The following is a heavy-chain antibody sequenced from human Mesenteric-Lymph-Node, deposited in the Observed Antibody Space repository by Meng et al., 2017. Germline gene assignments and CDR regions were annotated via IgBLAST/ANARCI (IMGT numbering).Heavy chain of an antibody. CDR2: INSDGSST. CDR3: QAAYYDILTGYYNVDPYINWYFDL. J-gene: IGHJ2*01. CDR1: GFTFSSYW. D-gene: IGHD3-9*01. Sequence: GESLKISCAASGFTFSSYWMHWVRQAPGKGLVWVSRINSDGSSTSYADSVKGRFTISRDNAKNTLYLQMNSLRAEDTAVYYCQAAYYDILTGYYNVDPYINWYFDLWGRGTLVTVSS. V-gene: IGHV3-74*01.